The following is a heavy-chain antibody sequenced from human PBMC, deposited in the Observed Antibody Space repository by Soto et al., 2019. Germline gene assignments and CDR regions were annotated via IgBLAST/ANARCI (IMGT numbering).Heavy chain of an antibody. J-gene: IGHJ4*02. CDR2: ISTTYAI. CDR3: VRDTDWAFDS. Sequence: EVHLMESGGGLVQPGGSLRLSCTVSGFSLSPYNMNWVRQAQGKGLEFVSYISTTYAIYYGDSVKGRFTVSRDHGKNSLYLQMNNLRTEDTAVYYCVRDTDWAFDSWGQGTVVTVSS. CDR1: GFSLSPYN. D-gene: IGHD3-9*01. V-gene: IGHV3-48*01.